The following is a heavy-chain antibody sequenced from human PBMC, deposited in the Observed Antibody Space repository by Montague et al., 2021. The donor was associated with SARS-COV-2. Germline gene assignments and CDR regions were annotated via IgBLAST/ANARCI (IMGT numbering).Heavy chain of an antibody. D-gene: IGHD1-1*01. J-gene: IGHJ3*02. V-gene: IGHV3-7*05. CDR2: INQDGSEQ. CDR3: ARGVGRYNWNDYDAFDI. Sequence: SPRLSCAASGFTFSNYWMSWFRQAPGKGLEWVANINQDGSEQYHVDSVRGRFTISRDNAKNSLYLQMNSLRAEDTALYFCARGVGRYNWNDYDAFDIWGQGTMVTVSS. CDR1: GFTFSNYW.